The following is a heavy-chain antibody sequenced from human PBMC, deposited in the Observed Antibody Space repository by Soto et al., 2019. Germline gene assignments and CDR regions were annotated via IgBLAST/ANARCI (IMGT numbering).Heavy chain of an antibody. CDR1: GGTLINYA. V-gene: IGHV1-69*06. CDR2: IIPMFGTT. J-gene: IGHJ4*02. Sequence: GASVKVSCKASGGTLINYAISWVRQAPGEGLEWMGGIIPMFGTTNYAQKFQGRVTIIADKSTSTVYMALGGLTSKDTAFYYCAREGGSFFDNWGQGTLVTVSS. D-gene: IGHD1-26*01. CDR3: AREGGSFFDN.